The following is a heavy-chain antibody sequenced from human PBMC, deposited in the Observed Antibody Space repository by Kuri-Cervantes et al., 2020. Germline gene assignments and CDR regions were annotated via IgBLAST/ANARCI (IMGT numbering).Heavy chain of an antibody. D-gene: IGHD4-17*01. CDR1: GYNYDKYG. J-gene: IGHJ4*02. Sequence: ASVKVSCKASGYNYDKYGISWVRQVSGQGLEWMGWISAYNGDTNVAQKFQGRVTMTTDTSTSTAYMELRTLTSEDTAVYYCARDYGDYFDYWGQGTLVTVSS. CDR2: ISAYNGDT. V-gene: IGHV1-18*04. CDR3: ARDYGDYFDY.